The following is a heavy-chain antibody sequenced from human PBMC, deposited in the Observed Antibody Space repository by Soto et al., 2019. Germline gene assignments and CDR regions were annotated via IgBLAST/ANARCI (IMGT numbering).Heavy chain of an antibody. CDR3: AHSLIPNWGSRGAFDY. Sequence: QITLKESGPTLVKPTQTLTLTCTFSGFSLSTSGVGVGWIRQPPGNALEWLALIYWDDDKRYSPSLKSRLTITKDTSKNQVVLTMTNMDPVDTATYYCAHSLIPNWGSRGAFDYWGQGTLVTVSS. V-gene: IGHV2-5*02. J-gene: IGHJ4*02. CDR1: GFSLSTSGVG. CDR2: IYWDDDK. D-gene: IGHD7-27*01.